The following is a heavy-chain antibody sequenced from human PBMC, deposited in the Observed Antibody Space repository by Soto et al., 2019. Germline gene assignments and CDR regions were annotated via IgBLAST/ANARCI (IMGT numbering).Heavy chain of an antibody. CDR2: ISGSGGST. J-gene: IGHJ6*03. CDR1: GFTFSSYA. D-gene: IGHD2-15*01. V-gene: IGHV3-23*01. Sequence: GGSLRLSCAASGFTFSSYAMSWVRQAPGKGLEWVSAISGSGGSTYYADSVKGRFTISRDSSKNTLYLQMNSLRAEDTAVYYCAKALAIDCSGGSCYGDYYYYYMDVWGKGTTVTVSS. CDR3: AKALAIDCSGGSCYGDYYYYYMDV.